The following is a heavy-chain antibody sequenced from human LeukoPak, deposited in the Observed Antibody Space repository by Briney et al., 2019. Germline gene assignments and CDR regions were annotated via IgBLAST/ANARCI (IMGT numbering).Heavy chain of an antibody. CDR1: GFTFSSYA. CDR3: TDGYFDY. D-gene: IGHD2-8*01. Sequence: GGSLRLSCAASGFTFSSYAMSWVRQAPGKGLEWVSAISGSGGSTYYADSVNGRFRISRDNAKNSLYLQMNSLRAEDTAVYYCTDGYFDYWGQGTLVTVSS. CDR2: ISGSGGST. V-gene: IGHV3-23*01. J-gene: IGHJ4*02.